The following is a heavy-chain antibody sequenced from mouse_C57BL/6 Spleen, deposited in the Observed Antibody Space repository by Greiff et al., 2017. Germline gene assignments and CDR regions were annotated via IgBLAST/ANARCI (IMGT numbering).Heavy chain of an antibody. J-gene: IGHJ1*03. D-gene: IGHD1-1*01. CDR1: GYTFTDYY. CDR3: ATHYYCSEYFDV. Sequence: VQLQQSGAELVRPGASVKLSCKASGYTFTDYYINWVKQRPGQGLEWIARIYPGSGNTYYNEKFKGKATLTAEKSSSTAYMQRSSLTSEDSAVYICATHYYCSEYFDVWGTGTTVTVSS. V-gene: IGHV1-76*01. CDR2: IYPGSGNT.